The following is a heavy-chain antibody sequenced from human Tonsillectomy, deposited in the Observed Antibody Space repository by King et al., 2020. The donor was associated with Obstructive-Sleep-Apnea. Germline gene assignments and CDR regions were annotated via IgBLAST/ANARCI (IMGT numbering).Heavy chain of an antibody. J-gene: IGHJ4*02. Sequence: VQLVESGGGVVQPGMSLRLSCAASGFTFSSYGMHWVRQAPGKGLEWVAVIWYDGSNKYYADSVKGRFTNSRDNSKNTLYLQMNSLRAEDTAVYYCARDRPYASSGYYTFAYWGQGTLVTVSS. V-gene: IGHV3-33*01. CDR3: ARDRPYASSGYYTFAY. CDR2: IWYDGSNK. D-gene: IGHD3-22*01. CDR1: GFTFSSYG.